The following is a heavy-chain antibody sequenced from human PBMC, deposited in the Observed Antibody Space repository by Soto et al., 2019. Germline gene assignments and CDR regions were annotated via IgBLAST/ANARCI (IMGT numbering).Heavy chain of an antibody. Sequence: GSVKVSCKVSGYTLTELSMHWVRQAPGKGLEWMGGFDPEDGETIYAQKFQGRVTMTEDTSTDTAYMELSSLRSEDTAVYYCATTVANYYDSSGYFVYWGQGTLVTVSS. V-gene: IGHV1-24*01. CDR3: ATTVANYYDSSGYFVY. CDR2: FDPEDGET. D-gene: IGHD3-22*01. CDR1: GYTLTELS. J-gene: IGHJ4*02.